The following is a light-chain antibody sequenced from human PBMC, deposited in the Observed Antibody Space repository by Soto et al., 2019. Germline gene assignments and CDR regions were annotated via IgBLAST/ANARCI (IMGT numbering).Light chain of an antibody. CDR1: SSNIGSNF. J-gene: IGLJ2*01. CDR2: RNN. CDR3: TVWDDSLRGRL. V-gene: IGLV1-47*01. Sequence: QSVLTQPPSASGTPGQRVTISCSGSSSNIGSNFVYWYQQFPATAPRLLIYRNNHRPSGVPDRFSGSKSGTSASLAISALRHEDEADYYCTVWDDSLRGRLFGGGTKLTVL.